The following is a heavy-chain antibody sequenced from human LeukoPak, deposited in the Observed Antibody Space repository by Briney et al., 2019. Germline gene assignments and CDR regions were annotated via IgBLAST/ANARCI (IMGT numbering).Heavy chain of an antibody. V-gene: IGHV4-34*01. CDR3: ARGGNIVVVFDY. Sequence: SETLSLTCAVYGGSFSGYYWSWIRQPPGKGLEWIGEINHSGSTNYNPSLKSRVTTSVDTSKNQFSLKLSSVTAADTAVYYCARGGNIVVVFDYWGQGTLVTVSS. J-gene: IGHJ4*02. CDR2: INHSGST. CDR1: GGSFSGYY. D-gene: IGHD2-15*01.